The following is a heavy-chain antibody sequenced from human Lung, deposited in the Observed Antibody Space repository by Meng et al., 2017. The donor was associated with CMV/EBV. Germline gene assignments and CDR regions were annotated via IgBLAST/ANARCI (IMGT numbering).Heavy chain of an antibody. CDR2: LTYDGSNK. J-gene: IGHJ4*02. V-gene: IGHV3-30*03. CDR1: GITVRTNY. CDR3: ARGYQLFNYFDY. D-gene: IGHD1-1*01. Sequence: SCTASGITVRTNYMSWVRQAPGKGLEWVAVLTYDGSNKFYADSVKGRFTISRDNSKNTVVLQMNRLRAEDTAVYYCARGYQLFNYFDYWGQGRVVTVSS.